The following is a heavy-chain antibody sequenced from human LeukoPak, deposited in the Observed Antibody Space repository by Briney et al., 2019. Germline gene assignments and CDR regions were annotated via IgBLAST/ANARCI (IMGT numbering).Heavy chain of an antibody. D-gene: IGHD3-10*01. V-gene: IGHV1-2*02. J-gene: IGHJ4*02. Sequence: ASVKVSCKTSGYTFTAYNRHWVRQAPGQGLEWMGWITPSSGATNYAQQLQGRITMTRDTSISTAYMELNNLISDDTAVYYCARGMGSGTYRRFDFWGQGTLVTVSS. CDR2: ITPSSGAT. CDR1: GYTFTAYN. CDR3: ARGMGSGTYRRFDF.